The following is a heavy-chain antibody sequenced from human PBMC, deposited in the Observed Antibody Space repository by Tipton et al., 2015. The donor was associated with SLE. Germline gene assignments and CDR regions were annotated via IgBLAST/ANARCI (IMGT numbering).Heavy chain of an antibody. CDR1: GASISSGTYF. D-gene: IGHD2-15*01. Sequence: TLSLTCTVSGASISSGTYFWSWIRQSAGKGLEWIGRIYTSGSTKYNPSLKSRVTLSLDTSKNQFSLNLNSVTATDTALYYCARSVLAYRSGAFDFWGQGTLVTVAS. V-gene: IGHV4-61*02. CDR3: ARSVLAYRSGAFDF. CDR2: IYTSGST. J-gene: IGHJ4*02.